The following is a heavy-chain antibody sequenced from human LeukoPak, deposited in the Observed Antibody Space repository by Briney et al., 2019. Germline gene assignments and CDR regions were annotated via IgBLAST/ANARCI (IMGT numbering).Heavy chain of an antibody. Sequence: ASVKVSCKASGYTFTNYGISWVRQAPGQGLEWMGWISAYNGNTNYAQKLQGRVTMTTDTSTSTAYMELRSLRSDDTAVYYCARDGDYYGSGSYYYGFDYWGQGTLVTVSS. D-gene: IGHD3-10*01. V-gene: IGHV1-18*01. CDR3: ARDGDYYGSGSYYYGFDY. J-gene: IGHJ4*02. CDR2: ISAYNGNT. CDR1: GYTFTNYG.